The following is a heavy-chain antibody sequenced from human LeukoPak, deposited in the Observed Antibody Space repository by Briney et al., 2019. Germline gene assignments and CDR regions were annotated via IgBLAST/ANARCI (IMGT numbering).Heavy chain of an antibody. CDR2: IIPIFGTA. D-gene: IGHD6-13*01. V-gene: IGHV1-69*05. CDR3: ARGESSSWTLDY. Sequence: SVKVSCKASGGTFSSYAISWVRQAPGQGLEWMGGIIPIFGTANYAQKFQGRVTITTDESTSTAYMELSSLRAEDTAVYYCARGESSSWTLDYWGQGTLVTVSS. CDR1: GGTFSSYA. J-gene: IGHJ4*02.